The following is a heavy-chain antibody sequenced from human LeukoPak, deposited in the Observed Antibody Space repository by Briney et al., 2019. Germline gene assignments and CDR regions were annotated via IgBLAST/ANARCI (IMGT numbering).Heavy chain of an antibody. V-gene: IGHV4-38-2*01. CDR2: IYHSGST. J-gene: IGHJ4*02. CDR1: GYSICSGYY. D-gene: IGHD3-22*01. Sequence: SETLSLTCAVSGYSICSGYYWGCIRQPPGKGLEWIGSIYHSGSTYYNPSLKSRVTISVGTSKNQFSLKLSSVTAADTAVYYCAREGRRWAMIDDRDYWGQGTLVTVSS. CDR3: AREGRRWAMIDDRDY.